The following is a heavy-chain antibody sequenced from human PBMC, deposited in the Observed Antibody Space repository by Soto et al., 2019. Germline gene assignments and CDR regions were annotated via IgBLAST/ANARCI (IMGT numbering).Heavy chain of an antibody. CDR2: INHSGST. J-gene: IGHJ5*02. Sequence: QVQLQQWGAGLLKPSETLSLTCAVYGGSFSGYYWSWIRQPPGKGLEWIGEINHSGSTNYNPSLKSRVTIELDTSKNQFSLKMSSVTAADTAVYYCARGGIVVVTAIRGWFDPWGQGTLVTVSS. V-gene: IGHV4-34*01. CDR1: GGSFSGYY. D-gene: IGHD2-21*02. CDR3: ARGGIVVVTAIRGWFDP.